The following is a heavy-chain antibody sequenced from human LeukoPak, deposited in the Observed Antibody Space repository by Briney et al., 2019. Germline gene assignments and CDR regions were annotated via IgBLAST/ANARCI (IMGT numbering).Heavy chain of an antibody. CDR3: ERVRTNYYDSRDAFDI. V-gene: IGHV3-74*01. J-gene: IGHJ3*02. D-gene: IGHD3-22*01. CDR1: GFTLSSYW. CDR2: FNSDGSST. Sequence: GGSLRLSCAASGFTLSSYWMHWVRQAPGKGLVWVSRFNSDGSSTSYADSVKGRFTISKDNAKNTLYLQMNSLRAEDTAVYYCERVRTNYYDSRDAFDIWGQGTMVTVSS.